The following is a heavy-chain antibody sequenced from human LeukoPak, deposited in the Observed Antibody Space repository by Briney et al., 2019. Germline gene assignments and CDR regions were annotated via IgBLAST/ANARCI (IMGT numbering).Heavy chain of an antibody. CDR2: INHSGNT. Sequence: SETLSLTCAVYGGSFSDYYWSWIRQPPGKGLEWIGEINHSGNTNYNPSLKSRVTLSVVTSKSQFSLKLSSVTAADTAVYYCARGGGPRSWGQGTLVAVST. V-gene: IGHV4-34*01. D-gene: IGHD3-16*01. J-gene: IGHJ5*02. CDR1: GGSFSDYY. CDR3: ARGGGPRS.